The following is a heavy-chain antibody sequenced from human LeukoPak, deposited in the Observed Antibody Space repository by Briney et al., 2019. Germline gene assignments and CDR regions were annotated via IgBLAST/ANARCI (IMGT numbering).Heavy chain of an antibody. Sequence: PSGTLSLTCTVSGGSITNYYWNWIRQPPGKGLEWIGYIYYSGSTNYNPSLKSRVTISVDTSKNQISLRLTSVSAADTAVYYCARGFDSKSTYFDYWGQGTLLTVSS. D-gene: IGHD5-12*01. J-gene: IGHJ4*02. CDR3: ARGFDSKSTYFDY. V-gene: IGHV4-59*01. CDR1: GGSITNYY. CDR2: IYYSGST.